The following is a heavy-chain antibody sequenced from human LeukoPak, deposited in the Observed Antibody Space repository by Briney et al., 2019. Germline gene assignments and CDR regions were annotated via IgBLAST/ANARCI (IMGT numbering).Heavy chain of an antibody. Sequence: PGRSLRLSCAASGFIFRSNGMHWVRQAPGKGLEWLAVIWHDGSNQYYADSVKGRFTISRDNSKNTLYLQMNSLRAEDTAVYYCARVGSDYDLDYWGQGTLVTVSS. CDR3: ARVGSDYDLDY. CDR1: GFIFRSNG. D-gene: IGHD4-17*01. J-gene: IGHJ4*02. V-gene: IGHV3-33*01. CDR2: IWHDGSNQ.